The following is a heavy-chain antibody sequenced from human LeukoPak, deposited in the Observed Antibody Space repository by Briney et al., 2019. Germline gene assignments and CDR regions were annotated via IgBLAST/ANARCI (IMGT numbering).Heavy chain of an antibody. Sequence: SGPTLVNPTQTLTLTCTFSGFSLSTSEVGVGWIRQPPGRALEWLALIYWDDAKRYSPSLKSRLTVTKDTSKNQVVLTMTNMDPVDTATHYCSRCDYGNYYFDYWGQGTLVTVSS. V-gene: IGHV2-5*02. CDR2: IYWDDAK. CDR1: GFSLSTSEVG. J-gene: IGHJ4*02. CDR3: SRCDYGNYYFDY. D-gene: IGHD4-11*01.